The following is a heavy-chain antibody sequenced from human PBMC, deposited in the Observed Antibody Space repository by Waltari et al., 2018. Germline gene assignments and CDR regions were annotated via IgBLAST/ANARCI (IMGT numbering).Heavy chain of an antibody. J-gene: IGHJ4*02. V-gene: IGHV4-38-2*01. CDR2: IYHDGST. CDR3: ARKEIAVAGTRFDY. CDR1: GYSISSGYY. Sequence: QVQLQESGPGLVKPSETLSLTCAVSGYSISSGYYWGWIRQPPGKGLEWIGSIYHDGSTYYNPALKSRVTISVDTSKNQFSLKLSSVTAADTAVYYCARKEIAVAGTRFDYWGQGTLVTVSS. D-gene: IGHD6-19*01.